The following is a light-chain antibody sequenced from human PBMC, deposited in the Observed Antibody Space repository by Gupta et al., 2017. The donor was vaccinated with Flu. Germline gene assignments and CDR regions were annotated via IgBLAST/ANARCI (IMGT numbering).Light chain of an antibody. V-gene: IGLV3-1*01. J-gene: IGLJ2*01. CDR3: QAWDSGTGG. Sequence: SFELTQPPSVSVSPGQTATITCSGTGNELGDIYVSWYQQKPGQSPVLVIYQDIQRPSGIPERFSGSNSGDTATLSISETQAMDEADYYCQAWDSGTGGFGGGTKLTVL. CDR2: QDI. CDR1: ELGDIY.